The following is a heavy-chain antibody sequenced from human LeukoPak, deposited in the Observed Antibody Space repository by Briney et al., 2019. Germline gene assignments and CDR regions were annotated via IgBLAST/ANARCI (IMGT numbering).Heavy chain of an antibody. D-gene: IGHD1-1*01. CDR2: IYWDDDK. V-gene: IGHV2-5*02. Sequence: SGPTLVKPTQTLTLTCTVSGFSLSTSGVGVGWIRQPPGKALEWLALIYWDDDKRYSPSLKSRLTITKDTSRNQVVLTMTNMDPVDTATYYCAHYTWVHLSGRCAPGAQGTLVTVSS. CDR3: AHYTWVHLSGRCAP. CDR1: GFSLSTSGVG. J-gene: IGHJ5*02.